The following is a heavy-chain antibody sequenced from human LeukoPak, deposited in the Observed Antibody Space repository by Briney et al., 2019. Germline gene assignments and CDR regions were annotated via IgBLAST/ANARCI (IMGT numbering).Heavy chain of an antibody. V-gene: IGHV3-7*01. CDR3: ARSGRWXGYFDY. Sequence: PGGSLRLSCVASGFPFSSYWMTWVRQAPGKGLEWVANIKQDGSKKSYVDSVKGRFTISRVNSRDTLYLQMSSLKTEDTAVYYCARSGRWXGYFDYWGQGTLXTXSS. CDR1: GFPFSSYW. D-gene: IGHD1-1*01. J-gene: IGHJ4*02. CDR2: IKQDGSKK.